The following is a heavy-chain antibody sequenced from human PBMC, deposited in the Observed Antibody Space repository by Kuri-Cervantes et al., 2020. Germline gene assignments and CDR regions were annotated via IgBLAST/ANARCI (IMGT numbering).Heavy chain of an antibody. CDR2: IWYDGSNK. D-gene: IGHD3-3*01. V-gene: IGHV3-33*01. Sequence: GESLKISCAASGFTFSSYGMHWVRQAPGKGLEWVAVIWYDGSNKYYADSVKGRFTISRDNSKNTLYLQMNSLRAEDTAVYYCAREDYDFWSGYRHYGMDVWGQGTTVTVSS. J-gene: IGHJ6*02. CDR1: GFTFSSYG. CDR3: AREDYDFWSGYRHYGMDV.